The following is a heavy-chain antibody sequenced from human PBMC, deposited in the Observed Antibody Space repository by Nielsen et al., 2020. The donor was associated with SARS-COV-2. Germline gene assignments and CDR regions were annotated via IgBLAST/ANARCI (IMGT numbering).Heavy chain of an antibody. V-gene: IGHV4-31*03. D-gene: IGHD5-24*01. CDR2: IYYSGST. CDR1: GGSISSSSYY. CDR3: ARTEMATTYFDY. J-gene: IGHJ4*02. Sequence: LRLSCTVSGGSISSSSYYWSWIRQHPGKGLEWIGYIYYSGSTYYNPSLKSRVTISVDTSKNQFSLKLSSVTAADTAVYYCARTEMATTYFDYWGQGTLVTVSS.